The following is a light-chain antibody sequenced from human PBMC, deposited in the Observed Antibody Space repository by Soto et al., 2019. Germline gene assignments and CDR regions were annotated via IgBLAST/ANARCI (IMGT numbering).Light chain of an antibody. CDR2: GAS. J-gene: IGKJ1*01. Sequence: EIVMTQSPATLSLSPGERATLSCRASQSIRNNLAWYQQKPGQAPRLLIYGASTRATGIPARFSGSGSGTDFTLTISSLQSEDFAVYYCQQYDNWPPPWTFGQGTKVEIK. CDR3: QQYDNWPPPWT. V-gene: IGKV3-15*01. CDR1: QSIRNN.